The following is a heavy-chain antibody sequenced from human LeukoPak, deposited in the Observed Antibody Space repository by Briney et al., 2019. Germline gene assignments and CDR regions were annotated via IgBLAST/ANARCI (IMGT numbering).Heavy chain of an antibody. D-gene: IGHD3-9*01. CDR1: GGSISRYY. Sequence: SETLSLTFPGCGGSISRYYWSSIRQPPCKGLAYIGYIYFSGSTNYNPSLKSRVTISVDTSKNQFSLKLSSVTAADTAVYYCARDGGKGWLWFDYWGQGTLVTVSS. V-gene: IGHV4-59*01. CDR2: IYFSGST. CDR3: ARDGGKGWLWFDY. J-gene: IGHJ4*02.